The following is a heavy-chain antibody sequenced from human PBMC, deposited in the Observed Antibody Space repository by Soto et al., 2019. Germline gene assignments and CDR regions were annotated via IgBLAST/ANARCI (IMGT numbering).Heavy chain of an antibody. CDR1: GYTFTSYA. CDR3: ARDWKPTTYYYYGIDV. D-gene: IGHD1-1*01. CDR2: INAGNGNT. J-gene: IGHJ6*04. Sequence: ASVKVSCKASGYTFTSYAMHWVRQAPGQRLEWMGWINAGNGNTKYSQKFQGRVTITRDTSASTAYMELSSLRSEDTAVYYCARDWKPTTYYYYGIDVWGKGTKVTVS. V-gene: IGHV1-3*01.